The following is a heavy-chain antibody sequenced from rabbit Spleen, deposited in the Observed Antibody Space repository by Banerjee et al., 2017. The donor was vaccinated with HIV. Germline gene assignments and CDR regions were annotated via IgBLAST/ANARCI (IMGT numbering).Heavy chain of an antibody. CDR2: IDPVFGIT. CDR3: ARDLDGVIGWNFGW. V-gene: IGHV1S47*01. Sequence: QEQLMEYGGDLVQPGASLTLTCTASGFDFSSYNFMCWVRQAPGKGLEWIGYIDPVFGITYYANWVNGRFSISRENAQNTVFLQMTSLTAADTATYFCARDLDGVIGWNFGWWGPGTLVTVS. J-gene: IGHJ4*01. CDR1: GFDFSSYNF. D-gene: IGHD1-1*01.